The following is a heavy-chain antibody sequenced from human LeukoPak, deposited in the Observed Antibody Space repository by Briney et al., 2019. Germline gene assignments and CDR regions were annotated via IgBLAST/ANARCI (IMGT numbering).Heavy chain of an antibody. CDR1: GFTFSSYA. V-gene: IGHV3-30*04. CDR2: ISYDGSNK. J-gene: IGHJ5*02. D-gene: IGHD3-22*01. Sequence: GGSLKLSCAASGFTFSSYAMHWVRQAPGKGLEWVAVISYDGSNKYYADSVKGRFTISRDNSKNTLYLQMNSLRAEDTAVYYCARERYYYDIPYGNWFDPWGQGTLVTVSS. CDR3: ARERYYYDIPYGNWFDP.